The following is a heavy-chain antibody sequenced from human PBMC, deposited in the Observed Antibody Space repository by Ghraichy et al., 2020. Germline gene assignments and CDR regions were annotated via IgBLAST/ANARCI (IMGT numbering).Heavy chain of an antibody. CDR2: INHSGST. D-gene: IGHD6-19*01. J-gene: IGHJ4*02. CDR1: GGSFSGYY. Sequence: SETLSLTCAVYGGSFSGYYWSWIRQPPGKGLEWIGEINHSGSTNYNPSLKSRVTISVDTSKNQFSLKLSSVTAADTAVYYCARVRVSQWLGPARYFDYWGQGTLVTVSS. V-gene: IGHV4-34*01. CDR3: ARVRVSQWLGPARYFDY.